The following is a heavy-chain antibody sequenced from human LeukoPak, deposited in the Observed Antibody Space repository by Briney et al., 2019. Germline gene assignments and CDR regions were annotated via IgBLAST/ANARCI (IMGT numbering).Heavy chain of an antibody. D-gene: IGHD3-3*01. CDR3: ARVGGAIFGVVKTPSYCDY. CDR2: IYSGGST. J-gene: IGHJ4*02. CDR1: GFTVSSNY. Sequence: GGSLRLSCAASGFTVSSNYMSWVRQAPGKGLEWVSVIYSGGSTYYADSVKGRFTISRDNSKNTLYLQMNSLRAEDTAVYYCARVGGAIFGVVKTPSYCDYWGQGTLVTVSS. V-gene: IGHV3-66*01.